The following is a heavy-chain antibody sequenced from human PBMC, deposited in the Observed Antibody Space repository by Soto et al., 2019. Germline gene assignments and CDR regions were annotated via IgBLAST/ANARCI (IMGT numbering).Heavy chain of an antibody. CDR1: GGTFSSYA. J-gene: IGHJ4*02. CDR2: IIPIFGTA. CDR3: ARAETAMAGSIDY. Sequence: QVQLVQSGAEVKKPGSSVKVSCKASGGTFSSYAISWVRQAPGQGLEWMGGIIPIFGTANYAQKFQGRVKLTADESTSTAYMEQSSLRAEDTAVYYCARAETAMAGSIDYGGQGALVTVSS. V-gene: IGHV1-69*01. D-gene: IGHD5-18*01.